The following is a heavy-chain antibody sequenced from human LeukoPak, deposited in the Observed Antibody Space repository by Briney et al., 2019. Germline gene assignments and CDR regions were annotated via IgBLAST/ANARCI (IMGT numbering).Heavy chain of an antibody. CDR3: AKDVVIGASYDYGDYIPLPH. CDR1: GFAFGDYW. V-gene: IGHV3-66*02. CDR2: LFSDRRT. Sequence: PGGSLRLSCAASGFAFGDYWMTWVRQAPGKGLQWVAILFSDRRTFYADTVKGRFTVSRDNSKNTLYLQMNSLRPEDTAVYYCAKDVVIGASYDYGDYIPLPHWGQGTLVTVSS. J-gene: IGHJ1*01. D-gene: IGHD4-17*01.